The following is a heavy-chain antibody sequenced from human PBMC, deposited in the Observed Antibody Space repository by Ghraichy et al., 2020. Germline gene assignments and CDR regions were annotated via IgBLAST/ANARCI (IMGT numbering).Heavy chain of an antibody. CDR3: ARDRTVTRGEYYFDY. Sequence: GGSLRLSCAASGFTFSSYSMNWVRQAPGKGLEWVSYISSSSSTIYYADSVKGRFTISRDNAKNSLYLQMNSLRDEDTAVYYCARDRTVTRGEYYFDYWGQGTLVTVSS. CDR2: ISSSSSTI. V-gene: IGHV3-48*02. CDR1: GFTFSSYS. J-gene: IGHJ4*02. D-gene: IGHD4-17*01.